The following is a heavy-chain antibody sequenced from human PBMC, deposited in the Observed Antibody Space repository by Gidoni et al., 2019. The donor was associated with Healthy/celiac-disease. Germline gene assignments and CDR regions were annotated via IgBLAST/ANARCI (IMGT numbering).Heavy chain of an antibody. CDR2: ISYDGSNK. J-gene: IGHJ4*02. CDR1: GFTFRSYA. V-gene: IGHV3-30-3*01. CDR3: ARDLFRGSGYDLGFDY. Sequence: QVQLVEYGGGVVQPGRSLRRSCAASGFTFRSYAMHWVRQAPGKGLEWVAVISYDGSNKYYADSVKGRFTISRDNSKNTLYLQMNSLRAEDTAVYYCARDLFRGSGYDLGFDYWGQGTLVTVSS. D-gene: IGHD3-3*01.